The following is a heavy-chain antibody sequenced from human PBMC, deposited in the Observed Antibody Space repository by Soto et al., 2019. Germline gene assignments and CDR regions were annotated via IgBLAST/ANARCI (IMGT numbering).Heavy chain of an antibody. CDR3: AREAVSGRTGFDY. V-gene: IGHV1-18*01. CDR1: GYTFTSYG. Sequence: QVQLVQSGAEVKKPGASVKVSCKASGYTFTSYGISWVRQAPGQGLEWMGWVNAYNGNTNDAQKLQGRVTMPTDTSTSTADLELRRRRSDDTAVDYCAREAVSGRTGFDYWGQGTLVTVSS. CDR2: VNAYNGNT. D-gene: IGHD6-19*01. J-gene: IGHJ4*02.